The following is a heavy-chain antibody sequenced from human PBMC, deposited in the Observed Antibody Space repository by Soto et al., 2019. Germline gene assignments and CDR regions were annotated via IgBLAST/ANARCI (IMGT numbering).Heavy chain of an antibody. CDR1: GGTFSSYA. CDR3: ARIYYSGSYSSYYYYGMDF. J-gene: IGHJ6*02. CDR2: IIPIFGTA. Sequence: SVKVSCKASGGTFSSYAISWVRHAPGQGLEWMGGIIPIFGTANYAQKFQGRVTITADESTSTAYMELSSLRSEDTAVYYCARIYYSGSYSSYYYYGMDFWGQGTTVTVSS. D-gene: IGHD1-26*01. V-gene: IGHV1-69*13.